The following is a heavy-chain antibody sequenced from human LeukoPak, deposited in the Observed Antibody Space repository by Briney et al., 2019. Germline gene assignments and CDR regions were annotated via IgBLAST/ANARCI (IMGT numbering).Heavy chain of an antibody. CDR3: AREGRFLEWLSHDAFDI. D-gene: IGHD3-3*01. CDR2: ISYDGSNK. CDR1: GFTFSSYA. V-gene: IGHV3-30-3*01. Sequence: GRSLRLSCAASGFTFSSYAMHWVRQAPGKGLEWVAVISYDGSNKYYADSVKGRFTISRDNSKNTLYLQMNSLRAEDTAVYYCAREGRFLEWLSHDAFDIWGQGTMVTVSP. J-gene: IGHJ3*02.